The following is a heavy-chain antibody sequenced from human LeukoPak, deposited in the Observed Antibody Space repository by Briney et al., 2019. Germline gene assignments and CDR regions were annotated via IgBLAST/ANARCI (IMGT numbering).Heavy chain of an antibody. CDR2: INHSGST. Sequence: PSETLSLTCAVYGGSFSGYYWSWIRQPPGKGLEWIGEINHSGSTNYNPSLKRRVTISVDTSKNQFSLKLSSVTAADTAVYDCARGLGSGSSWYYYYYYMDVWGKGTTVTVSS. J-gene: IGHJ6*03. CDR1: GGSFSGYY. D-gene: IGHD6-13*01. V-gene: IGHV4-34*01. CDR3: ARGLGSGSSWYYYYYYMDV.